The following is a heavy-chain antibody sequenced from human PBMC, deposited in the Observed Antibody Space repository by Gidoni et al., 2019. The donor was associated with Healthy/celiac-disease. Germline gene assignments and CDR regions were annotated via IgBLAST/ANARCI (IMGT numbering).Heavy chain of an antibody. Sequence: EVQLVESGGGLVQPGGSLKLSCAASGFTFSGSAMHWVRQASGKGLEWVGRIRSKANSYATAYAASVKGRFTISRDDSKNTAYLQMNSLKTEDTAVYYCTLWGDVYDAFDIWGQGTMVTVSS. D-gene: IGHD3-16*01. V-gene: IGHV3-73*02. CDR1: GFTFSGSA. CDR3: TLWGDVYDAFDI. J-gene: IGHJ3*02. CDR2: IRSKANSYAT.